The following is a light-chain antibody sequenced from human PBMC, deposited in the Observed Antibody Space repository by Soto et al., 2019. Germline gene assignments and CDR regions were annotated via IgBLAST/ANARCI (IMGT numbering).Light chain of an antibody. CDR1: QSVSSNS. J-gene: IGKJ1*01. V-gene: IGKV3-20*01. CDR2: GAS. CDR3: QQYGSSPWT. Sequence: EIVLTQSPGTLSLSPGERATLSCRASQSVSSNSLAWYQQKPGQAPRLLIYGASSRATGIPDRFSGSGSGTDFTLTISSLEPEDFAVYYCQQYGSSPWTFGQGTKV.